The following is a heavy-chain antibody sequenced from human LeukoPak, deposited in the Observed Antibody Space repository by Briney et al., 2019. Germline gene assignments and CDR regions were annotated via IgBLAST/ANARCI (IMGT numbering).Heavy chain of an antibody. D-gene: IGHD3-3*01. Sequence: SQTLSLTCAISGDSVSSNSAAWNWIRQSPSRGLEWLGRTYYRSKWYNDYAVSVKSRITINPDTSKNQFSLKLSSVTAADTAVYYCARMAPYDFWSGYSPYYYYGMDVWGQGTLVTVSS. CDR3: ARMAPYDFWSGYSPYYYYGMDV. CDR1: GDSVSSNSAA. V-gene: IGHV6-1*01. J-gene: IGHJ6*02. CDR2: TYYRSKWYN.